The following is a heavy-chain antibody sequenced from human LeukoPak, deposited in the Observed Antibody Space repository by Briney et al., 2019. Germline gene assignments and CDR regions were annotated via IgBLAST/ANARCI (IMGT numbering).Heavy chain of an antibody. J-gene: IGHJ4*02. CDR3: ARDVGATYFDY. V-gene: IGHV4-31*03. CDR1: GGSISSGAYY. D-gene: IGHD1-26*01. Sequence: SQTLSLTCTVSGGSISSGAYYWSWIRQHPGKGLERIGYIYYTGGTYYNPSLKSRLNISIDTSKNQFSLKLSSVTAADTAFYYCARDVGATYFDYWGQGTLVTVSS. CDR2: IYYTGGT.